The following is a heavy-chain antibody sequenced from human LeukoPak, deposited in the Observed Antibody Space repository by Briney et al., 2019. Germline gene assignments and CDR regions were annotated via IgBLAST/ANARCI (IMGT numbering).Heavy chain of an antibody. CDR1: GFTFSSYG. V-gene: IGHV3-30*02. CDR3: AKDWSIVVVPAALNDAFDI. D-gene: IGHD2-2*01. J-gene: IGHJ3*02. CDR2: IRYDGSNK. Sequence: GGSLRLSCAASGFTFSSYGMHWVRQAPGKGLEWVAFIRYDGSNKYYADSVKGRFTISRDNSKNTLYLQMNSLRAEDTAVYYCAKDWSIVVVPAALNDAFDIWGQGTMVTVSS.